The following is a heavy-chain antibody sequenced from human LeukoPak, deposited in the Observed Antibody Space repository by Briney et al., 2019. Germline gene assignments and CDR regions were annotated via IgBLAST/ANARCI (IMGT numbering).Heavy chain of an antibody. V-gene: IGHV3-30*02. CDR3: TSRLYYDYVWGTYYFDY. CDR2: IRYDGSNK. Sequence: GGSLRLSCAASGFTFSSYGMHWVRQASGKGLEWVAFIRYDGSNKYYADSVKGRFTISRDNSKNTLYLQMNSLKTEDTAVYYCTSRLYYDYVWGTYYFDYWGQGTLVTVSS. J-gene: IGHJ4*02. D-gene: IGHD3-16*01. CDR1: GFTFSSYG.